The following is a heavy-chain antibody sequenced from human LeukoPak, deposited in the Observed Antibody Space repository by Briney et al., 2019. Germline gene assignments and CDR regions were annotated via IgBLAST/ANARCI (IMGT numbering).Heavy chain of an antibody. Sequence: GGSLRLSCAASGFTFSSYWMHWVRQAPGKGLVWVSRINSDGGSTSYTDSVKGRFTISRDNAKNTLYLQMNSLRAEDTAVYYCARRSAAKDAFDIWGQGTKVTVSS. V-gene: IGHV3-74*01. CDR2: INSDGGST. J-gene: IGHJ3*02. CDR3: ARRSAAKDAFDI. D-gene: IGHD6-25*01. CDR1: GFTFSSYW.